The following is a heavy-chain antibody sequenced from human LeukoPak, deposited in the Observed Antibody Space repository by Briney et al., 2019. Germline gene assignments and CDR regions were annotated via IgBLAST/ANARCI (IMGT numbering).Heavy chain of an antibody. CDR2: ISGSGGST. CDR3: AKDRRIYGDYVYYFDY. J-gene: IGHJ4*02. D-gene: IGHD4-17*01. CDR1: GFTFSSYA. V-gene: IGHV3-23*01. Sequence: GGSLRLSCAASGFTFSSYAMSWVRQAPGKGLEWVSAISGSGGSTYYADSVKGRFTISRDNSKNTLYLQMNGLRAEDTAVYYCAKDRRIYGDYVYYFDYWGQGTLVTVSS.